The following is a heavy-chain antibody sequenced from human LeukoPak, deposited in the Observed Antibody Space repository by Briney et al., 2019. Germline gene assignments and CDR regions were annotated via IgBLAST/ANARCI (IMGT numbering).Heavy chain of an antibody. CDR1: GDSVSSNSAA. CDR3: ARDHIAAAALGMDV. V-gene: IGHV6-1*01. J-gene: IGHJ6*02. CDR2: TYYRSKWYN. D-gene: IGHD6-13*01. Sequence: ASQTLSLTCAISGDSVSSNSAAWRWIRHPPSRGLEWLGRTYYRSKWYNDYAVSVKSRITINPDTSKNQFSLQLNSVTPEDTAVYDCARDHIAAAALGMDVWGQGTTVTVSS.